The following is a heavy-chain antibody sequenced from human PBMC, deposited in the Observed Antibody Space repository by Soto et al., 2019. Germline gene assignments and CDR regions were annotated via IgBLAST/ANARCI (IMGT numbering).Heavy chain of an antibody. V-gene: IGHV1-69*13. CDR2: IIPIFGTA. J-gene: IGHJ6*02. CDR1: GGTFSSYA. Sequence: SVKVSCKASGGTFSSYAISWVRQAPGQGLEWMGGIIPIFGTANYAQKFQGRVTITADESTSTAYMELSSLRSEDTAVYYCARGGNSDKSYYYYGMDVWGQGTTVTVSS. CDR3: ARGGNSDKSYYYYGMDV. D-gene: IGHD2-21*02.